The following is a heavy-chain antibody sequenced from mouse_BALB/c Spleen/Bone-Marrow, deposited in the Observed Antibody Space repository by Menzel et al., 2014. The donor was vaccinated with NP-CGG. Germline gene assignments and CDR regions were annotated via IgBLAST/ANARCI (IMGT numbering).Heavy chain of an antibody. J-gene: IGHJ3*01. CDR1: GFDFSRYW. D-gene: IGHD1-1*01. Sequence: EVQGVESGGGLVQPGGSLKLSCAASGFDFSRYWMSWVRQAPGKGLEWIGEINPDSSTINYTPSRKDKFIISRDNAKNTLYLEMSKVRSEDTALYYCARLSYYGRFAYWGQGTLVTVSA. V-gene: IGHV4-1*02. CDR2: INPDSSTI. CDR3: ARLSYYGRFAY.